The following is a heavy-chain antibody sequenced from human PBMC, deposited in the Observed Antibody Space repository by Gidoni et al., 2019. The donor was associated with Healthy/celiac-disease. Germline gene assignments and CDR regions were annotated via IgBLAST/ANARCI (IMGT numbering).Heavy chain of an antibody. CDR3: ARGSLQGILTGYSPYYYYYGMDV. D-gene: IGHD3-9*01. V-gene: IGHV3-30-3*01. J-gene: IGHJ6*02. CDR2: ISYDGSNK. CDR1: GFPFSSYA. Sequence: QVQLVESGGGVVPPGRSLRLSFPASGFPFSSYAIPLVRRAPGKGLEWVAVISYDGSNKYYADSVKGRFTISRDNSKNTLYLQMNSLRAEDTAVYYCARGSLQGILTGYSPYYYYYGMDVWGQGTTVTVSS.